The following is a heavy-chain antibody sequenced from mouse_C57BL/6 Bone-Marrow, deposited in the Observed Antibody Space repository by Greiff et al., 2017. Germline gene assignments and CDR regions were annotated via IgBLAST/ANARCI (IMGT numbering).Heavy chain of an antibody. CDR3: ASVYGSSLNY. Sequence: VQLQQPGAELVKPGASVKLSCKASGYTFTSYWMHWVKQRPGQGLEWIGMLHPNRGSTNYTEKFQSKATLTVDKSSSTAYMQLSSLTSADSAVYYCASVYGSSLNYWGQGTTLTVSS. CDR2: LHPNRGST. J-gene: IGHJ2*01. D-gene: IGHD1-1*01. V-gene: IGHV1-64*01. CDR1: GYTFTSYW.